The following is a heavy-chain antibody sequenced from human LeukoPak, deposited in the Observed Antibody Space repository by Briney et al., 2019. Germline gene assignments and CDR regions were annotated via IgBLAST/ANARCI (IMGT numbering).Heavy chain of an antibody. CDR2: ISHTGTT. J-gene: IGHJ4*02. CDR3: ATREHHLLRTPGDY. Sequence: WETLSLTCTVSGASITISDYYWGWIRLPPGKGLEWIWTISHTGTTYYNPSLQSRLIISVDKSKNQFSLKLSSVTAADTAVYYCATREHHLLRTPGDYWGQGTLVTVSS. CDR1: GASITISDYY. V-gene: IGHV4-39*01. D-gene: IGHD1-26*01.